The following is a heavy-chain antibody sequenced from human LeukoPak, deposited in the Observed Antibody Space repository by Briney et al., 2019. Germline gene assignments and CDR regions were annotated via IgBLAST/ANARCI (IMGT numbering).Heavy chain of an antibody. Sequence: GGSLRLSCAASGFTFSTYSMNWVRQAPGKGLEWVSYISSSSTPVFSADSVKGRFTISRDNSKNTLYLQMSSLRAEDTAVYYCASGGGATVGMDVWGQGTTVTVSS. CDR1: GFTFSTYS. CDR3: ASGGGATVGMDV. V-gene: IGHV3-48*01. CDR2: ISSSSTPV. D-gene: IGHD4-11*01. J-gene: IGHJ6*02.